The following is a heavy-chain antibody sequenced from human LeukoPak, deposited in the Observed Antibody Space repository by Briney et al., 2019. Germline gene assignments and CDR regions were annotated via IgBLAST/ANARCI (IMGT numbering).Heavy chain of an antibody. V-gene: IGHV5-51*01. CDR1: GYSFTSYW. CDR3: ASPESSIAARY. CDR2: IYPGDSDT. D-gene: IGHD6-6*01. Sequence: GESLKISCKGSGYSFTSYWIGWVRQMPGKGLEWMGIIYPGDSDTGYSPSFQGQVTISADKSISTAYLQWSSLKASDTAMYYRASPESSIAARYWGQGTLVTVSS. J-gene: IGHJ4*02.